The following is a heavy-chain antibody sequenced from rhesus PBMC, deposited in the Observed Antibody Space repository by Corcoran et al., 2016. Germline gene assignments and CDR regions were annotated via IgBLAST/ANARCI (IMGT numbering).Heavy chain of an antibody. D-gene: IGHD6-43*01. J-gene: IGHJ5-1*01. V-gene: IGHV4-93*02. CDR1: GGSISRSHW. CDR3: ARHLGSSYGWRFDV. CDR2: IHDSTGNT. Sequence: QVQLQESGPAVVKPSATLSLTCAVPGGSISRSHWWDWIRQSPRQGLEWIGGIHDSTGNTVYSPSLKGRVTLSIDTSQNQFSLKLSSVTAADTAVYFCARHLGSSYGWRFDVWGAGVLVTVSS.